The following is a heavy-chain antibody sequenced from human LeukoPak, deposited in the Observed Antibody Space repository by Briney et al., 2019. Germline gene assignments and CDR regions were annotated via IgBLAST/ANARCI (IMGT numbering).Heavy chain of an antibody. V-gene: IGHV4-59*05. D-gene: IGHD3-10*01. CDR3: AKDPFGIKTHYFDY. J-gene: IGHJ4*02. Sequence: SETLSLTCTVSGGSISSYYWSWIRQPPGKGLEWIGSIYYSGSTYYNPSLKSRVTISVDTSKNQFSLKLSSVTAADTAVYYCAKDPFGIKTHYFDYWGQGTLVTVSS. CDR2: IYYSGST. CDR1: GGSISSYY.